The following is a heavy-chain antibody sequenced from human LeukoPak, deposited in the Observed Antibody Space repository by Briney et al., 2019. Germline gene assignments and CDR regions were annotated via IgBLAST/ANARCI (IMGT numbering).Heavy chain of an antibody. V-gene: IGHV4-39*07. Sequence: SETLSLTCTVSGGSISSSSYYWGWIRQPPGKGLEWIGSIYYSGSTYYNPSLKSRVTISVDTSKNQFSLKLSSVAAADTAVYYCARDLYMGAAPKYYFDYWGQGTLVTVSS. CDR2: IYYSGST. CDR3: ARDLYMGAAPKYYFDY. CDR1: GGSISSSSYY. J-gene: IGHJ4*02. D-gene: IGHD2-2*02.